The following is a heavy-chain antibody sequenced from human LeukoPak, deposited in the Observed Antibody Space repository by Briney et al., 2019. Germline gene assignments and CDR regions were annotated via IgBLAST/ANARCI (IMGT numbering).Heavy chain of an antibody. D-gene: IGHD2-15*01. CDR1: GFTFSSYA. CDR2: IRYDGSNK. V-gene: IGHV3-30*02. Sequence: AGSLRLSCAASGFTFSSYAMSWVRQAPGKGLEWVAFIRYDGSNKYYADSVKGRFTISRDNSKNTLYLQMNSLRAEDTAVYYCAKGRPVVAATGGDYWGQGTLVTVSS. J-gene: IGHJ4*02. CDR3: AKGRPVVAATGGDY.